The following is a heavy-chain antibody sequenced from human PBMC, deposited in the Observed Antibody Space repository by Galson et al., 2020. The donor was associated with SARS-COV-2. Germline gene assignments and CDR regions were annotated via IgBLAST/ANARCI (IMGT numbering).Heavy chain of an antibody. V-gene: IGHV3-48*02. D-gene: IGHD3-16*02. CDR2: ISSSSSTI. J-gene: IGHJ3*02. Sequence: GESLKITCAASGFTFSSYSMNWVRQAPGKGLEWVSYISSSSSTIYYADSVKGRFTISRDNAKNSLYLQMNSLRDEDTAVYYCAREGLGGYDYVWVSYRPDAFDIWGQGTMVTVSS. CDR3: AREGLGGYDYVWVSYRPDAFDI. CDR1: GFTFSSYS.